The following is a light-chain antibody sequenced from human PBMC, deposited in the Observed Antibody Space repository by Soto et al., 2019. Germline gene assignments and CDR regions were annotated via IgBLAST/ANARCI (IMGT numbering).Light chain of an antibody. J-gene: IGKJ4*01. V-gene: IGKV3-11*01. CDR1: QSVTSY. CDR3: QQRSNWPLT. Sequence: EIVLTQSPATLSLSPGERATLSCRASQSVTSYLAWYQQKPGQAPRLLIYDVFNRATGIPARFSGSGSGTDFTLTISSLEPEDFAVYYCQQRSNWPLTFGGGTKVDI. CDR2: DVF.